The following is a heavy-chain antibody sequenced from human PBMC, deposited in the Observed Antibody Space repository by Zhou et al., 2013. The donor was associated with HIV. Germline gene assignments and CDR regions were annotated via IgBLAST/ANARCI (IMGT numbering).Heavy chain of an antibody. CDR3: VRGLHKFYSDNGGPWNVHQYYYGMGD. CDR2: IVPLLGTA. J-gene: IGHJ6*02. Sequence: QVQLVQSGSEVKKPGSSVKVSCRASGGTFNNYAISWVRQAPGQGLEWMGGIVPLLGTANYAQNFQGRVTITADESTSTAYMELSSLRSEDTAVYYCVRGLHKFYSDNGGPWNVHQYYYGMGDWGQGTKVTVS. V-gene: IGHV1-69*11. CDR1: GGTFNNYA. D-gene: IGHD3-22*01.